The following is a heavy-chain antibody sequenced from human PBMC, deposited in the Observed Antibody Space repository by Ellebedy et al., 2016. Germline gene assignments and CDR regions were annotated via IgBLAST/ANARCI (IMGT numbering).Heavy chain of an antibody. J-gene: IGHJ4*02. V-gene: IGHV3-33*01. D-gene: IGHD4-17*01. CDR2: IWYDGSNK. CDR1: GFTFSSYG. CDR3: ARVDSTVVADY. Sequence: GGSLRLSXAASGFTFSSYGMHWVRQAPGKGLEWVAVIWYDGSNKYYADSVKGRFTISRDNSKNTLYLQMNSLRAEDTAVYYCARVDSTVVADYWGQGTLVTVSS.